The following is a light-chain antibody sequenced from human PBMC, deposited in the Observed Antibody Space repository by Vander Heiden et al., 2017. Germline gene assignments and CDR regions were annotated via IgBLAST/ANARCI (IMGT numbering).Light chain of an antibody. CDR1: QSISNY. CDR2: EAS. CDR3: QQRSNWPPLT. J-gene: IGKJ4*01. V-gene: IGKV3-11*01. Sequence: EIVLTQSPATLSLSPAERATLPCSASQSISNYLAWYQQQPGQAHRLLNDEASNKATGIPARFSGSGSGTDFTLTISSLEPEDFAVYYCQQRSNWPPLTFGGGTKVEIK.